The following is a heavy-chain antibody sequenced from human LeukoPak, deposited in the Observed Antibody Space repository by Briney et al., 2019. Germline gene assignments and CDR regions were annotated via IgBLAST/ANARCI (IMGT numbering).Heavy chain of an antibody. V-gene: IGHV1-2*02. CDR2: INPNSGGT. CDR1: GYTSTGYY. D-gene: IGHD3-16*02. CDR3: ARAPANYDYVWGSYREYYFDY. Sequence: VASVKVSCKASGYTSTGYYMHWVRQAPGQGLEWMGWINPNSGGTNYAQKFQGRVTMTRDTSISTAYMELSRLRSDDTAVYCCARAPANYDYVWGSYREYYFDYWGQGTLVTVSS. J-gene: IGHJ4*02.